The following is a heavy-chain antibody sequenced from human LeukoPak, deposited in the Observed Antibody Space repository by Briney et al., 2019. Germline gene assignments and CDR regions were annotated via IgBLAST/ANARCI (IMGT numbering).Heavy chain of an antibody. CDR1: GYTFTGYY. CDR2: INPNSGGT. V-gene: IGHV1-2*02. D-gene: IGHD3-22*01. J-gene: IGHJ4*02. CDR3: ARVYYYDSSGYPTAIYYFDY. Sequence: ASVKVSCKASGYTFTGYYMHWVRQAPRQGLEWMGWINPNSGGTNYAQKFQGRVTMTRDTSISTAYMELSRLRSDDTAVYYCARVYYYDSSGYPTAIYYFDYWGQGTLVTVSS.